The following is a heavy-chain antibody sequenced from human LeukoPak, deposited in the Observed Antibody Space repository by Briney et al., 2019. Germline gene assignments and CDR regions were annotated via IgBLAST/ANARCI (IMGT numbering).Heavy chain of an antibody. CDR2: ISSSSNYI. D-gene: IGHD5-24*01. CDR1: GFTFSGYS. CDR3: ARDSVRDGYNSDYFDF. V-gene: IGHV3-21*01. Sequence: PGGSLRLSCAASGFTFSGYSMNWVRQAPGKGLEWVSSISSSSNYIHYADSVKGRFTISRDNSKNTMYLQMNSLRAEDTAVYYCARDSVRDGYNSDYFDFWGQGTLVTVSS. J-gene: IGHJ4*02.